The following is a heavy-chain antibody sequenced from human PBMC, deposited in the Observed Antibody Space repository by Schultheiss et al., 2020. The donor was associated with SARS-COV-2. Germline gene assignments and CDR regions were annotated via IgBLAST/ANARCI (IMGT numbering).Heavy chain of an antibody. CDR1: GYTFTGYY. CDR3: ARDDVILRAFDI. Sequence: ASVKVSCKASGYTFTGYYMHWVRQAPGQGLEWMGWINPNSGGTNYAQKFQGRVTMTRDTSINTASMELRSLRSDDTAVYYCARDDVILRAFDIWGQGTMVTVSS. V-gene: IGHV1-2*02. CDR2: INPNSGGT. J-gene: IGHJ3*02.